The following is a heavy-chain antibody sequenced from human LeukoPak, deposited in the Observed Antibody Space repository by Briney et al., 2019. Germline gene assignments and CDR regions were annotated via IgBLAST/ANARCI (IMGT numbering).Heavy chain of an antibody. Sequence: ASVKVSCKASGYTFTSYYMHWVRQAPGQGLEWMGIINPSGGSPTYAQKFQGRLTMTRDTSTSTVYMELSSLRSEDTAVYYCARGLGSESYYGSWGQGTLVTVSS. J-gene: IGHJ5*02. CDR2: INPSGGSP. CDR3: ARGLGSESYYGS. D-gene: IGHD3-10*01. V-gene: IGHV1-46*01. CDR1: GYTFTSYY.